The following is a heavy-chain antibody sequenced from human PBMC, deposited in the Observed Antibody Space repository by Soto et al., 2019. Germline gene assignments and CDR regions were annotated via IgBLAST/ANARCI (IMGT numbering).Heavy chain of an antibody. Sequence: GGSLRLSCAASGITFSSYAMSWVRQAPGKGLEWASTVSGSGANTYYADSVKGRFTISRDNSENTLYLQMISLRAEDMAIYYCAKGPHSSGWHYFDYWGQGTLVTVSS. D-gene: IGHD6-19*01. J-gene: IGHJ4*02. CDR3: AKGPHSSGWHYFDY. V-gene: IGHV3-23*01. CDR1: GITFSSYA. CDR2: VSGSGANT.